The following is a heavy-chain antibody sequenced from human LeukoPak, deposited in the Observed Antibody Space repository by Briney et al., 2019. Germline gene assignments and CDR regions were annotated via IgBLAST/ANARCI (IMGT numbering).Heavy chain of an antibody. Sequence: PGGSLRLSCAASGFTFSSFWMNWVRQAPGKGLEWVANINQDGSEKFYVDSVKGRITISRDNAKNSVYLQMNSLRAEDTAIYYCARADRLDGGPYLIGPWGQGTLVTVSS. CDR3: ARADRLDGGPYLIGP. V-gene: IGHV3-7*03. CDR2: INQDGSEK. D-gene: IGHD3-16*01. J-gene: IGHJ5*02. CDR1: GFTFSSFW.